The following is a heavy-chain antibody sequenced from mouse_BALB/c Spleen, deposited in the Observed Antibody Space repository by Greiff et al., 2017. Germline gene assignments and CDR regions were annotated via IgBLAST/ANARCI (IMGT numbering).Heavy chain of an antibody. V-gene: IGHV1-54*01. J-gene: IGHJ2*01. CDR1: GYAFTNYL. CDR3: ASRYYGNYGFDY. CDR2: INPGSGGT. Sequence: VKLMESGAELVRPGTSVKVSCKASGYAFTNYLIEWVKQRPGQGLEWIGVINPGSGGTNYNEKFKGKATLTADKSSSTAYMQLSSLTSDDSAVYFCASRYYGNYGFDYLGQGTTLTVSS. D-gene: IGHD2-1*01.